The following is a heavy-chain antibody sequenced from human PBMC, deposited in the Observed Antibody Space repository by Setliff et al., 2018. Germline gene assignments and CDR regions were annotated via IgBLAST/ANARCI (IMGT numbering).Heavy chain of an antibody. CDR2: IYYSGST. Sequence: NPSETLSLTCTVSGGSISSCGYYWSWLRQRPGKGLEWIGYIYYSGSTYYNSSLNSLVTISVYTSKNQFSLKLSSGTAADTAVYYCAREADYYDSSGPVGVPYYYYMDVWGKGTTVTVSS. CDR1: GGSISSCGYY. CDR3: AREADYYDSSGPVGVPYYYYMDV. J-gene: IGHJ6*03. D-gene: IGHD3-22*01. V-gene: IGHV4-31*01.